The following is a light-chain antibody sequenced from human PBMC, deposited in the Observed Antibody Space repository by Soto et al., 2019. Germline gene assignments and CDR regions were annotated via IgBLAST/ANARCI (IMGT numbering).Light chain of an antibody. CDR3: QQRSNS. J-gene: IGKJ4*01. V-gene: IGKV1-39*01. CDR2: AAS. Sequence: DIQMTQSPSSLSASVGDRVTITCQASQDISNYLNWYQQKPGKAPKLLIYAASSLQSGVPSRFSGSGSGTDFTLTISSLEPEDFAVYYCQQRSNSFGGGTKVDIK. CDR1: QDISNY.